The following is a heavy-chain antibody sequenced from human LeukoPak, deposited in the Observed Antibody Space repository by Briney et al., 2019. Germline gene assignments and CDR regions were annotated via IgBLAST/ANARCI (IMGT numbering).Heavy chain of an antibody. V-gene: IGHV3-21*01. Sequence: RSGGSLRLSCAASGFAFSSYSMNWVRQAPGKGLEWVSSISSSSSYIYYADSVKGRFTISRDNAKNSLYLQMNSLRAEDTAVYYCARDDGQQQPDYWGQGTLVTVSS. D-gene: IGHD6-13*01. J-gene: IGHJ4*02. CDR1: GFAFSSYS. CDR3: ARDDGQQQPDY. CDR2: ISSSSSYI.